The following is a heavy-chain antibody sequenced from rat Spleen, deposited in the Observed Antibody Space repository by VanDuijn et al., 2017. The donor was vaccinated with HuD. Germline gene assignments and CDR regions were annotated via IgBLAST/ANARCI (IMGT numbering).Heavy chain of an antibody. CDR3: ARSLSFAHFFWYFDF. CDR2: ITNSGST. J-gene: IGHJ1*01. D-gene: IGHD3-5*01. Sequence: EVQLQESGPGLVKPSQSLSLTCSVTSYSITSYSRWNWIRKFPGNKMEWMAYITNSGSTYYNPSLRGRLSITRDTSKNQFFLQVNSVTTEDTATYYCARSLSFAHFFWYFDFWGPGTMVTVSS. CDR1: SYSITSYSR. V-gene: IGHV3-3*01.